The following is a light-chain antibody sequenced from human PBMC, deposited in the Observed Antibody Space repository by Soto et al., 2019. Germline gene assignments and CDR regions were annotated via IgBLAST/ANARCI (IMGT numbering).Light chain of an antibody. CDR3: QLSGS. CDR1: QSVSSKY. J-gene: IGKJ1*01. Sequence: EIVLTQSPGTLSLSPGERATLSCRASQSVSSKYLAWYQQEPGQAPRLLIYGTSSGTPSRATGIPDRFSGSGSGTDITLTISRLEPEDFALYFCQLSGSFGPGTKVDIK. V-gene: IGKV3-20*01. CDR2: GTSSGTP.